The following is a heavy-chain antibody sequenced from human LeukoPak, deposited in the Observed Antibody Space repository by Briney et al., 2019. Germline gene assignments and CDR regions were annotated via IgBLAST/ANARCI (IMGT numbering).Heavy chain of an antibody. CDR2: INQDGSKK. Sequence: GESLRLSCAASGFTFSDYYMSWVRQAPGKGLEWVANINQDGSKKYYVDSVKGRFTISRDNAKNSLYLQMNSLRAEDTAVYYCARGYETAYSYGYLRHFDYWGQGTLVTVSS. D-gene: IGHD5-18*01. CDR3: ARGYETAYSYGYLRHFDY. J-gene: IGHJ4*02. CDR1: GFTFSDYY. V-gene: IGHV3-7*01.